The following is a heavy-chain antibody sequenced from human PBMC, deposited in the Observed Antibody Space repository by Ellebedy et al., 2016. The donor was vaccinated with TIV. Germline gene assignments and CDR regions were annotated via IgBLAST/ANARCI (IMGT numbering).Heavy chain of an antibody. CDR3: AKNHRYNMDV. CDR2: ISDSGST. CDR1: GGPINSRGYS. J-gene: IGHJ6*02. Sequence: MPSETLSLTCSVSGGPINSRGYSWDWIRQPPGKGLEWIGSISDSGSTFYNPSLKSRVVLTLDNSRNHLSLNLMSVSAADKAVYYCAKNHRYNMDVWGQGTTITVSS. V-gene: IGHV4-39*07. D-gene: IGHD1-14*01.